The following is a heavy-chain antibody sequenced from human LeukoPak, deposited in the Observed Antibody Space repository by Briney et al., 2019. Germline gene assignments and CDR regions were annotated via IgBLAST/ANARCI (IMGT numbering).Heavy chain of an antibody. CDR1: GFTFSDYY. Sequence: GGSLRLSCAASGFTFSDYYMSWIRQAPGKGLEWVSYISSSGSTIYYADSVKGRFTISRDNAKNSLYPQMNSLRAEDTAVYYCARVHRATGVYYFDYWGQGTLVTVSS. D-gene: IGHD4-23*01. J-gene: IGHJ4*02. CDR2: ISSSGSTI. V-gene: IGHV3-11*01. CDR3: ARVHRATGVYYFDY.